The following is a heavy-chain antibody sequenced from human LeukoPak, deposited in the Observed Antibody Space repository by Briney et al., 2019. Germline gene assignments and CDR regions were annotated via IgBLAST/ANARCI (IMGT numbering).Heavy chain of an antibody. D-gene: IGHD5-12*01. J-gene: IGHJ4*02. CDR1: GFTFSTYA. CDR2: IPDSGTKK. V-gene: IGHV3-30-3*01. CDR3: AKEGASRRYYFDC. Sequence: PGGSLRLSCAASGFTFSTYAMHWVRQAPGKGLEWVAVIPDSGTKKYYADSVKGRFTLSRDNSETTLYLQMNSLRAEDTALYYCAKEGASRRYYFDCWGQGTLVTVSS.